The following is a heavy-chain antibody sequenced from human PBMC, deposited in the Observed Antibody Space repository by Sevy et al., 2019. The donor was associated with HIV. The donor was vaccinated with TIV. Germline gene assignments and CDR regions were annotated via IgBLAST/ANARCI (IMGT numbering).Heavy chain of an antibody. V-gene: IGHV3-48*02. Sequence: GGSLRLSCAASGFTFSSYSMNWVRQAPGKGLEWVSYISSSSSTIYYADSVKGRFTISRYNAKNSLYLQMNSLRDEDTAVYYCARGKRGNYYDSSGYSIQYYYYGMDVWGQGTTVTVSS. J-gene: IGHJ6*02. D-gene: IGHD3-22*01. CDR2: ISSSSSTI. CDR1: GFTFSSYS. CDR3: ARGKRGNYYDSSGYSIQYYYYGMDV.